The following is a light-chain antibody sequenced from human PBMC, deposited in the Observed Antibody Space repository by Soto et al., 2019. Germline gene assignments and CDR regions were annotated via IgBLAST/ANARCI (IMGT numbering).Light chain of an antibody. CDR3: LLYYGGAHVV. J-gene: IGLJ2*01. Sequence: QAVVTQEPSLTVSPGGTVTLTCASSTGAVTSGYYPNWFQQKPGQAPRALIYSTTNKYSWTPARFSGSLLGGKAALTLSGVQPEDEAEYYCLLYYGGAHVVFGGGTKPTVL. CDR2: STT. V-gene: IGLV7-43*01. CDR1: TGAVTSGYY.